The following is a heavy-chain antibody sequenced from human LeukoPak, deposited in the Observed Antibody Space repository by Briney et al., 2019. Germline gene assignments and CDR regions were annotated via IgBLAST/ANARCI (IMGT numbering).Heavy chain of an antibody. Sequence: SETLSLTCTVSGGSLSSYYWSWIRQPPGKGLEWIGYIYYSGSTNYNPSLKSRVTISVDTSKNQFSLKLSSVTAADTAVYYCARSTDPYSSSWYDWFDPWGQGTLVTVSS. CDR2: IYYSGST. V-gene: IGHV4-59*12. CDR1: GGSLSSYY. J-gene: IGHJ5*02. D-gene: IGHD6-13*01. CDR3: ARSTDPYSSSWYDWFDP.